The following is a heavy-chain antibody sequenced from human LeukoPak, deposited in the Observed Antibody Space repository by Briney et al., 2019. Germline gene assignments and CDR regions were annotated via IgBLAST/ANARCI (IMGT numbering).Heavy chain of an antibody. CDR3: ARGVVIQTIGFDP. CDR1: GGSFSGYY. CDR2: INHSGST. J-gene: IGHJ5*02. Sequence: PSETLSLTCAVYGGSFSGYYWSWTRQPPGKGLEWIGEINHSGSTNYNPSLKSRVTISVDTSKNQFSLKLSSVTAADTAVYYCARGVVIQTIGFDPWGQGTLVTVSS. D-gene: IGHD3-22*01. V-gene: IGHV4-34*01.